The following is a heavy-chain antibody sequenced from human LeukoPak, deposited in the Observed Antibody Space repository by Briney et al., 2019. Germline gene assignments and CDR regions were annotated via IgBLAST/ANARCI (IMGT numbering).Heavy chain of an antibody. CDR3: ATHWH. J-gene: IGHJ4*02. CDR1: GFTFDDYV. V-gene: IGHV3-66*04. CDR2: IYSGGST. Sequence: GGSLRLSCAASGFTFDDYVMNWVRQAPGKGLEWVSVIYSGGSTYYADSVKGRFTISRDKDKNTVYLQMNSLRAEDTAVYYCATHWHWGQGTLVIVSS.